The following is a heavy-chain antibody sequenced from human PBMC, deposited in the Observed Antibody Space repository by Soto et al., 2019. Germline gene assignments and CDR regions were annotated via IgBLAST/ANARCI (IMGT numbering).Heavy chain of an antibody. D-gene: IGHD4-17*01. CDR3: ASAPSYGDYRSFHY. V-gene: IGHV1-46*01. CDR1: GYIFSSFY. J-gene: IGHJ1*01. Sequence: QVQLVQSGAEVKKPGASVKVSCKASGYIFSSFYMHWVRQARGQGLEWMGTINPSGGTTSYAQRFQGRVTMTRDTSTGTVYMEVSRLRSEDTAVYYCASAPSYGDYRSFHYWGQGTMVTVSS. CDR2: INPSGGTT.